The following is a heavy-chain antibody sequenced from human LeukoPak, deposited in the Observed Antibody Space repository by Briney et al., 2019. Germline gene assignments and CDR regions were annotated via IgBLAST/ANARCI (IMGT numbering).Heavy chain of an antibody. Sequence: SETLSLTCTVSGGSISSSSDYWGWIRQPPGKGLEWIGSIYYSGSTYYNPSLKSRVTISVDTSKNQFSLKLSSVTAADTAVYYCARHYYYDSSGLDDAFDIWGQGTMVTVSS. CDR3: ARHYYYDSSGLDDAFDI. D-gene: IGHD3-22*01. J-gene: IGHJ3*02. CDR2: IYYSGST. CDR1: GGSISSSSDY. V-gene: IGHV4-39*01.